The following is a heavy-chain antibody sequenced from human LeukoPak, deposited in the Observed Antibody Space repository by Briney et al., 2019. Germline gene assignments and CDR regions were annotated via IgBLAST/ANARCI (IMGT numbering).Heavy chain of an antibody. V-gene: IGHV3-23*01. D-gene: IGHD6-19*01. CDR2: IGGGGAAT. CDR3: ARQTRIAVAGTTDY. J-gene: IGHJ4*02. Sequence: PGGSLRLSCAASGFTFSNYAMHWVRQAPGKGLEWVSAIGGGGAATYYADSVRGRFTISRDNSNNTLFLHMNSLRAEDTAVYYCARQTRIAVAGTTDYWGQGTLVTVSS. CDR1: GFTFSNYA.